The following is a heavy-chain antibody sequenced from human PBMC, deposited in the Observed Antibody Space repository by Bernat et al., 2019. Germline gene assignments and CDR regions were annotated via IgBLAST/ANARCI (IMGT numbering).Heavy chain of an antibody. CDR2: ISGSCGST. D-gene: IGHD4-17*01. Sequence: EVQLLESGGGLVQPGGSLRLSCAASGFTFSSYAMSWVRQAPGKGLEWVSAISGSCGSTYYADSVKGRFTISRDNSKNTLSLQMNSLRAEDTAVSYCAGGGGDYVFSYGMDVWGQGTTVTVSS. V-gene: IGHV3-23*01. CDR1: GFTFSSYA. CDR3: AGGGGDYVFSYGMDV. J-gene: IGHJ6*02.